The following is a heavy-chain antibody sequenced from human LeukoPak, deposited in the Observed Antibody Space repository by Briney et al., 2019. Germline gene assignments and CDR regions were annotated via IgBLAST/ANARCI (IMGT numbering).Heavy chain of an antibody. Sequence: ASVKVSCKASGYTSAYTFRSNTISWVRQAPGQGLEWMGWISAYNDNTNYAQKLQSRVTMTTDTSTSTAYMEPRSLRSDDTAVYYCARDPKWLSAFDIWGQGTMVTVSS. J-gene: IGHJ3*02. CDR3: ARDPKWLSAFDI. CDR2: ISAYNDNT. V-gene: IGHV1-18*01. CDR1: GYTSAYTFRSNT. D-gene: IGHD3-22*01.